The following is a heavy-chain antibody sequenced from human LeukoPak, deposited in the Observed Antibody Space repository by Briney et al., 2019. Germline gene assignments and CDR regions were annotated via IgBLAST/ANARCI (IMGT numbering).Heavy chain of an antibody. V-gene: IGHV4-39*07. D-gene: IGHD5-18*01. CDR1: GDSISSTGYY. CDR2: IYYSGST. Sequence: SETLSLTCTVSGDSISSTGYYWAWIRQPPGEGLEWIGNIYYSGSTYYNPSLKSRVTISVDTSKNQFSLKLNSVTAADTAFYYCARVSPWVDTTMITKYYLDYWGQGTLVTVSS. CDR3: ARVSPWVDTTMITKYYLDY. J-gene: IGHJ4*02.